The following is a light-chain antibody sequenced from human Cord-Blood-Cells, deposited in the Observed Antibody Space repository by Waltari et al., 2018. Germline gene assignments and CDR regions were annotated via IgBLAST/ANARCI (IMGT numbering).Light chain of an antibody. Sequence: EIVLTQSPATLSLSPGERATLSCRASQSVSSYLAWYQQKPGQAPRLLIYDASNRATGIPARFSGSGSGIDFTLTISSLEPEDFAVYYCQQRSNWPRTFGQGTTVESK. J-gene: IGKJ1*01. V-gene: IGKV3-11*01. CDR2: DAS. CDR3: QQRSNWPRT. CDR1: QSVSSY.